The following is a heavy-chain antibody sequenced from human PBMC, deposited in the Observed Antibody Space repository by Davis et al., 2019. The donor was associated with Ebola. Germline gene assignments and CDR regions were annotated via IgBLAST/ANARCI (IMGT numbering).Heavy chain of an antibody. CDR2: ISAYNGNT. J-gene: IGHJ3*02. CDR1: GYTFTGYY. Sequence: AASVKVSCKASGYTFTGYYMHWVRQAPGQGLEWMGWISAYNGNTNYAQKLQGRVTMTTDTSTSTAYMELRSLRSDDTAVYYCARVGTHDAFGIWGQGTMVTVSS. CDR3: ARVGTHDAFGI. V-gene: IGHV1-18*04.